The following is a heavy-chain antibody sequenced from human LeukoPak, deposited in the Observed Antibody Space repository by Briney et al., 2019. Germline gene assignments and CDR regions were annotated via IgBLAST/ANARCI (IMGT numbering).Heavy chain of an antibody. CDR2: INPSGGST. CDR3: ARLSYGSGSYDVSYYFDY. V-gene: IGHV1-46*01. D-gene: IGHD3-10*01. Sequence: ASVKVSCKASGYTFTSYYMHWVRQAPGQGLEWMGIINPSGGSTSYAQKFQGRVTMTRDTSTSTVYMELSSLRSEDTAVYYCARLSYGSGSYDVSYYFDYWGQGTLVTVSS. J-gene: IGHJ4*02. CDR1: GYTFTSYY.